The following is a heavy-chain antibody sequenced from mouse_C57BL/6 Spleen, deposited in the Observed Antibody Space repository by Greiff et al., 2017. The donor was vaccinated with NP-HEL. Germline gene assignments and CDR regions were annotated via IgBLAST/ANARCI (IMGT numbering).Heavy chain of an antibody. CDR1: GFNIKDDY. J-gene: IGHJ4*01. CDR3: TTKGIYDGYYMDY. V-gene: IGHV14-4*01. D-gene: IGHD2-3*01. Sequence: VQLKQSGAELVRPGASVKLSCTASGFNIKDDYMHWVKQRPEQGLEWIGWIDPENGDTEYASKFQGKATITADTSSNTAYLQLSSLTSEDTAVYYCTTKGIYDGYYMDYWGQGTSVTVSS. CDR2: IDPENGDT.